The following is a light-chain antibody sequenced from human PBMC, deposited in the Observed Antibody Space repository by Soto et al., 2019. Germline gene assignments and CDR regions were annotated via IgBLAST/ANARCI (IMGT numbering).Light chain of an antibody. CDR1: QSVSSN. V-gene: IGKV3-15*01. CDR2: GAS. CDR3: QQYNNWWGWT. Sequence: EIVMTQSPATLSVSPGERATLSCRASQSVSSNLAWYQQKPGQAPRLLIYGASTRATGIPARFSGSGSGTEFTLTISSLQSEDFAVYYCQQYNNWWGWTFGQGTKVEIK. J-gene: IGKJ1*01.